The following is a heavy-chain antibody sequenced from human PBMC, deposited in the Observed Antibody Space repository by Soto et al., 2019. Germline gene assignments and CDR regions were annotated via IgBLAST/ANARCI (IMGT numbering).Heavy chain of an antibody. CDR2: ISGDGSST. CDR1: GFTFSSYW. J-gene: IGHJ4*02. D-gene: IGHD2-15*01. V-gene: IGHV3-74*01. CDR3: ARGGVVAAMDY. Sequence: GGSLRLSCAASGFTFSSYWMYWVRQAPGKGLVWASRISGDGSSTVYADSVKGRFTTSRDNAKNTLYLQMNSLSAEDTAVYYCARGGVVAAMDYWGQGTLVTVSS.